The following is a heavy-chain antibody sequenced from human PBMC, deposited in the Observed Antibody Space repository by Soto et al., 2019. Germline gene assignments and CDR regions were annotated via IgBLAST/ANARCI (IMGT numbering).Heavy chain of an antibody. J-gene: IGHJ4*02. CDR3: ARHHDS. CDR2: IYSDGRI. Sequence: HPGGSLRLSCAASGFTVSSDYMSWVRQAPGKGLEWVSIIYSDGRIYYADSVKGRFAISRDSSKNTLYLQMNSLKAEDTAVYYCARHHDSWGQGTLVTVSS. V-gene: IGHV3-66*04. CDR1: GFTVSSDY.